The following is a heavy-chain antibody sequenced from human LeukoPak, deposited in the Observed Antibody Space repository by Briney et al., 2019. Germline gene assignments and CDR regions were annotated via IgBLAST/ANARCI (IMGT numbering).Heavy chain of an antibody. CDR3: ARDSSQWLVT. CDR2: IKQDGSET. V-gene: IGHV3-7*01. CDR1: GFTFSHYW. J-gene: IGHJ4*02. D-gene: IGHD6-19*01. Sequence: PGGSLRLSCAASGFTFSHYWMSWVRQAPGKGLEWVAKIKQDGSETYYVDSVKGRFTISRDDAKNSLYLQMNSLRAEDTAVYYCARDSSQWLVTWGQGTLVTVSS.